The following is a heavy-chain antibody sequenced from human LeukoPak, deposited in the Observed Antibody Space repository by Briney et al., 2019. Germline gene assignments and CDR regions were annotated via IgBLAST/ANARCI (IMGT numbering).Heavy chain of an antibody. J-gene: IGHJ6*03. CDR2: IYTSGST. V-gene: IGHV4-61*05. D-gene: IGHD3-10*01. CDR1: GGSISSSSYY. CDR3: ARGVKGNYGSGYYYYMDV. Sequence: SETLSLTCTVSGGSISSSSYYWGWIRQPPGKGLEWIGYIYTSGSTNYNPSLKSRVTISVDTFKNQFSLKLSSVTAADTAVYYCARGVKGNYGSGYYYYMDVWGKGTTVTVSS.